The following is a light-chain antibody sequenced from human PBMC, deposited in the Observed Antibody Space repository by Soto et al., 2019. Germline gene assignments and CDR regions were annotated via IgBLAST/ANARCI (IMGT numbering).Light chain of an antibody. CDR2: DAS. J-gene: IGKJ4*01. Sequence: EIVLTQSPATLSLSPGERATLSCRASQSVSSYLAWYQQKPGQAPRLLIYDASNRATGIPARFSGSGSGTSFSLSISSLEHDDFAVFYCQQRSNWPPGFTFGGGTKVEIK. CDR1: QSVSSY. CDR3: QQRSNWPPGFT. V-gene: IGKV3-11*01.